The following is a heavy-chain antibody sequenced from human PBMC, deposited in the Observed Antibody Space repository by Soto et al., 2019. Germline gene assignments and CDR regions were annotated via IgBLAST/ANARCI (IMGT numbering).Heavy chain of an antibody. D-gene: IGHD3-16*01. V-gene: IGHV1-69*01. CDR1: GGTFSGYV. J-gene: IGHJ4*02. Sequence: QLVQSGSEVKKPGSSVKVSCQASGGTFSGYVVTWVRQAPGQGLEWMGEFVPLFGTTNYAQRFSGRITITAEESTSTAYMKLRTLRSDDTAVYYCAPHGLGVSSPPYFDNWGQGTLVTVSS. CDR3: APHGLGVSSPPYFDN. CDR2: FVPLFGTT.